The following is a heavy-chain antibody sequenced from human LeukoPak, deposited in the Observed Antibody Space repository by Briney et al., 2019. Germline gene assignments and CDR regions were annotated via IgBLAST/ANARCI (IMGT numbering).Heavy chain of an antibody. Sequence: SVKVSCKASGYTFTGYYMHWVRQAPGQGLEWMGRIIPILGIANYVQKFQGRVTITADKSTSTAYMELSSLRSEDTAVYYCARDRDSSGWYYFDYWGQGTLVTVSS. CDR3: ARDRDSSGWYYFDY. D-gene: IGHD6-19*01. CDR2: IIPILGIA. CDR1: GYTFTGYY. V-gene: IGHV1-69*04. J-gene: IGHJ4*02.